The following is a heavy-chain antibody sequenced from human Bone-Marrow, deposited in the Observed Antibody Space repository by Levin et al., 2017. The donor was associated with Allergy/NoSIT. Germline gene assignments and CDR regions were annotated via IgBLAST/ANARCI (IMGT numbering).Heavy chain of an antibody. CDR1: GYRFTSYW. CDR2: IYPGDFET. Sequence: HGESLKISCKTSGYRFTSYWIGWVRQMPGKGLEWMGNIYPGDFETRYSPSSQGQVTISVDVSTTTAYLHWSSLKASDTARYYCARSFHDYTKLDYWGQGTPVTVSS. J-gene: IGHJ4*02. CDR3: ARSFHDYTKLDY. D-gene: IGHD4/OR15-4a*01. V-gene: IGHV5-51*01.